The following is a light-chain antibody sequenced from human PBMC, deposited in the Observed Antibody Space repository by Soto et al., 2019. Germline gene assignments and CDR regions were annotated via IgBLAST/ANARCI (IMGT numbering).Light chain of an antibody. CDR1: QTVSSN. V-gene: IGKV3-15*01. J-gene: IGKJ4*01. Sequence: IVMTQSPATMSVSPGGRATLSCRAGQTVSSNLAWYQQKPGQAPRLLIYGASTRATGIPARFRGKGSDAYGTWSLHTLQPEDVATYYCQQYDRLSRTFGGGTKVDIK. CDR2: GAS. CDR3: QQYDRLSRT.